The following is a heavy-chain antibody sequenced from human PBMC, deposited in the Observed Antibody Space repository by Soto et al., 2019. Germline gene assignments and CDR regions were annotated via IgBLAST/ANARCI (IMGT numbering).Heavy chain of an antibody. J-gene: IGHJ6*02. D-gene: IGHD2-15*01. CDR2: ISAYNGNT. Sequence: GASVKVSCKASGYTFTSYGISWVRQAPGQGLEWMGWISAYNGNTNYAQKLQGRVTMTTDTSTSTAYMELRSLRSDDTAVYYCARDFLVLGYCSGGSCYSGRYYYYGMDVWGQGTTVTVS. CDR3: ARDFLVLGYCSGGSCYSGRYYYYGMDV. CDR1: GYTFTSYG. V-gene: IGHV1-18*01.